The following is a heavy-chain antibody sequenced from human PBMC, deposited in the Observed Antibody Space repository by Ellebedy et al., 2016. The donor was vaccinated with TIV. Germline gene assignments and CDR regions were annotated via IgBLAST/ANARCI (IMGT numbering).Heavy chain of an antibody. D-gene: IGHD3-10*01. CDR3: ARSISDGSGSYDY. CDR2: IYPGDSDT. J-gene: IGHJ4*02. Sequence: GESLKISXKGSGYSFTSYWIGWVRQMPGKGLEWMGIIYPGDSDTRYSPSFQGQVTISADKSISTAYLQWSSLKASDTAMYHCARSISDGSGSYDYWGQGTLVTVSS. V-gene: IGHV5-51*01. CDR1: GYSFTSYW.